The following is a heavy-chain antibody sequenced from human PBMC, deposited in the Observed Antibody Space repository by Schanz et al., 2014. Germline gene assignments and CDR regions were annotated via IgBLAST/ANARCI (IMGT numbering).Heavy chain of an antibody. CDR2: VSRSTPDI. CDR1: GFTFSSYA. CDR3: VRELPGVVAFDF. Sequence: EVQLLEPGGGLVQPGGSLRLSCAASGFTFSSYAMNWVRQAPGKGLEWVSYVSRSTPDIYYADSVKGRFTMSRDNAKNSVFLQMNSLRAEDTAVYYCVRELPGVVAFDFWGQGTMXTVSS. V-gene: IGHV3-48*01. J-gene: IGHJ3*01. D-gene: IGHD7-27*01.